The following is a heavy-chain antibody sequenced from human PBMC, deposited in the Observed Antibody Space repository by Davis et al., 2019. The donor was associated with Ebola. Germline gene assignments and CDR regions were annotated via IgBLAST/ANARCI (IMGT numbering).Heavy chain of an antibody. V-gene: IGHV1-18*04. J-gene: IGHJ5*01. Sequence: ASVKVSCKASGYTFSTYGINWVRQAPGQGLEWMGWISAYNGNTNYAQKFQGRVTMTTDTSTSTVYMELRSLRSDDTAVYYCARGTGVVMGWFDFWGQGTLVTVSS. D-gene: IGHD3-3*01. CDR3: ARGTGVVMGWFDF. CDR2: ISAYNGNT. CDR1: GYTFSTYG.